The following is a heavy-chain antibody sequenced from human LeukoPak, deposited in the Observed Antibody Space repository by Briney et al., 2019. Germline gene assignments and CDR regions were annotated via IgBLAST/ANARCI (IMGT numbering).Heavy chain of an antibody. CDR2: INPSGGST. Sequence: ASVKVSCKASGYTFTSYYMHWVRQAPGQGLEWMGIINPSGGSTSYAQKFQGRVTMTRDMSTSTDSMELSSLRSEDTAVYYCARDNSVEDTAWWFDPWGQGTLATVSS. CDR3: ARDNSVEDTAWWFDP. D-gene: IGHD4-23*01. CDR1: GYTFTSYY. V-gene: IGHV1-46*01. J-gene: IGHJ5*02.